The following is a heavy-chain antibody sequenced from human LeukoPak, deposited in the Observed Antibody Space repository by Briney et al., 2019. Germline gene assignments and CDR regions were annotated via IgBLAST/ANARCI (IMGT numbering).Heavy chain of an antibody. CDR2: IKSKTDGGTT. CDR1: GFPFHNGW. Sequence: GFLRLPRAGSGFPFHNGWMDLVRPAPGEGLEWVGRIKSKTDGGTTDYAAPVKGRFTISRDDSKNTLYLQMNSLKTEDTAVYYCTTATIQLWIDYWGQGTLVTVSS. J-gene: IGHJ4*02. CDR3: TTATIQLWIDY. D-gene: IGHD5-18*01. V-gene: IGHV3-15*01.